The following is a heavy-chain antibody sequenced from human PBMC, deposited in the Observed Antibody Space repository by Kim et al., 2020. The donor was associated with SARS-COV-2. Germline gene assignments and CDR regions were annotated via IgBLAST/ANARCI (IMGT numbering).Heavy chain of an antibody. Sequence: SETLSLTCPVAGGSISSYSLSLIRQPPGKGLEWIGSMSYSGNTNYHPSLKSLVTISVDKSQDQFSLKLISVTAADTPVYYWARHAGESMMRAVLVAF. CDR3: ARHAGESMMRAVLVAF. D-gene: IGHD2-8*01. CDR1: GGSISSYS. CDR2: MSYSGNT. J-gene: IGHJ3*01. V-gene: IGHV4-59*08.